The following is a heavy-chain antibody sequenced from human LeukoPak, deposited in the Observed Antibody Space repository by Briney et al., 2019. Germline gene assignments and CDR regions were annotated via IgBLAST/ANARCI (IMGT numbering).Heavy chain of an antibody. J-gene: IGHJ4*02. V-gene: IGHV3-21*01. CDR1: GFTFSSYS. Sequence: GALRLSWAASGFTFSSYSMDWVRPAPGKGLEWVSSISSSSSYIYYADSVKGRFTISRDNAKNSLYLQMNSLRAEDTAVYYCARQADHAFDYWGQGTLVTVSS. CDR3: ARQADHAFDY. CDR2: ISSSSSYI.